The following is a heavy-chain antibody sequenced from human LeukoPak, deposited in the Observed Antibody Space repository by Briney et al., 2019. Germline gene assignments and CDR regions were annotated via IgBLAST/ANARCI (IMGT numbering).Heavy chain of an antibody. D-gene: IGHD3-3*01. CDR2: IYPGDSET. V-gene: IGHV5-51*01. CDR1: GYSFTTYW. Sequence: GESLQISCKGSGYSFTTYWIGWVRQMPGKGLDWMGIIYPGDSETRYSPPFQGQVTMSVDKSISTAYLQWSSLKASDTAIYYCARVITIFGVVKGPFDIWGQGTLVTVSS. CDR3: ARVITIFGVVKGPFDI. J-gene: IGHJ3*02.